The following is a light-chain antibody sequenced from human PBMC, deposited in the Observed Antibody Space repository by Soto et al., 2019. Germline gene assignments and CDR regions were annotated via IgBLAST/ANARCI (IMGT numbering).Light chain of an antibody. Sequence: EIVFTQSPGTLSLSPGERATLSCRASQSVSSSYLAWYQQKPGQAPRLFIYGASSRETGIPDRFSGSGSGTEFTLTISRLEPEDFAVYYCQQYGSSTITFGQGTRLEIK. CDR2: GAS. J-gene: IGKJ5*01. V-gene: IGKV3-20*01. CDR1: QSVSSSY. CDR3: QQYGSSTIT.